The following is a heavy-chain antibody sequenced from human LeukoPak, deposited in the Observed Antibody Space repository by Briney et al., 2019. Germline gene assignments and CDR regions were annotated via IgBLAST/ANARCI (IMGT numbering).Heavy chain of an antibody. V-gene: IGHV4-4*07. J-gene: IGHJ5*02. CDR2: IYTSGST. D-gene: IGHD3-3*01. Sequence: SETLSLTCTVSGGSISSYYWSWIRQPPGKGLEWIGRIYTSGSTNYNPSLKSRVTMSVDTSKNQFSLKLSSVTAADTAVYYCAREGDGAVDYDFWSGYPSWFDPWGQGTLVTVSS. CDR1: GGSISSYY. CDR3: AREGDGAVDYDFWSGYPSWFDP.